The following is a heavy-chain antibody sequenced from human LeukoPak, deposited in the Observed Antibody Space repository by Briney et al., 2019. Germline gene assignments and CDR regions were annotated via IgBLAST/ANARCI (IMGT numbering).Heavy chain of an antibody. CDR2: ISYDGSNK. CDR3: AKGEGVTMVRGVIYYYYYGMDV. Sequence: PGGSLRLSCAASGFTFSSYGMHWVRQAPGKGLEWVAVISYDGSNKYYAGSVKGRFTISRDNSKNTLYLQMNSLRAEDTAVYYCAKGEGVTMVRGVIYYYYYGMDVWGKGTTVTVSS. V-gene: IGHV3-30*18. CDR1: GFTFSSYG. D-gene: IGHD3-10*01. J-gene: IGHJ6*04.